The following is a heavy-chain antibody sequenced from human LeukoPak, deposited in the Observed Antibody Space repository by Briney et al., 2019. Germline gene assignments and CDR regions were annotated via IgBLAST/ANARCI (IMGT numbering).Heavy chain of an antibody. J-gene: IGHJ3*02. CDR2: IYYSGST. Sequence: SQTLSLTCTVSGGSISSGGYYWSWIRQHPGKGLEWIGYIYYSGSTYYNPSLKSQVTISVDTSKNQFSLKLSSVTAADTAVYYCARGKLDAFDIWGQGTMVTVSS. CDR3: ARGKLDAFDI. CDR1: GGSISSGGYY. V-gene: IGHV4-31*01. D-gene: IGHD3-10*01.